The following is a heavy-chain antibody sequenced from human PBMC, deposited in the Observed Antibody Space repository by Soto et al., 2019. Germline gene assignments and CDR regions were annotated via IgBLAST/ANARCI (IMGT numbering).Heavy chain of an antibody. CDR1: GFSLNTNGVG. Sequence: QITLKESGPPLVKPTQTLTLTCTFSGFSLNTNGVGVGCIRQPPGTAPEWLAVIYWNDEKSFSPSLRNRLTVTKDTSRNQVVLTMTNMDPVDTATYYCAHRLRNKLVPGGDYWGQGTLVTVSS. CDR3: AHRLRNKLVPGGDY. J-gene: IGHJ4*02. CDR2: IYWNDEK. V-gene: IGHV2-5*01.